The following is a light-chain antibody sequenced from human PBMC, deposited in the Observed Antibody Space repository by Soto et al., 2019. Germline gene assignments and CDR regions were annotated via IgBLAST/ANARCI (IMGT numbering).Light chain of an antibody. CDR2: DVT. Sequence: QSALTQPASVSGSPGQSITISCTGTSSDVGGYNHVSWYQQHPGKAPKLMIYDVTDRPSGVSNRFSGSKSGNTASLAISGRQAEDEADYSCNTYASTVALVFGEGTKRTFL. V-gene: IGLV2-14*03. CDR3: NTYASTVALV. CDR1: SSDVGGYNH. J-gene: IGLJ2*01.